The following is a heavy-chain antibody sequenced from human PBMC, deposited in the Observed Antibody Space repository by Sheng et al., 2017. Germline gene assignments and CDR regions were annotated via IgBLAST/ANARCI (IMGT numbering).Heavy chain of an antibody. D-gene: IGHD4-17*01. V-gene: IGHV3-23*01. J-gene: IGHJ4*02. Sequence: EVQVLESGGGLVQPGGSLRLSCTASGFTFSDYAMSWVRQAPGKGLEWVSGITGNGGTTYYADSVKGRFTISRDNSKNTLSLQLNSLRAEDTAVYYCAKALYGDSEGVDYWGQGTLVHRLL. CDR1: GFTFSDYA. CDR3: AKALYGDSEGVDY. CDR2: ITGNGGTT.